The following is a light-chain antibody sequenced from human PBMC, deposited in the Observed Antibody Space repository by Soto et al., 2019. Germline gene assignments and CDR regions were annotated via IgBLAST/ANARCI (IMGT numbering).Light chain of an antibody. CDR3: SSNISSSTYV. CDR1: SSDIGRYNY. Sequence: QSALTQPASVSGSPGQSITISCTGTSSDIGRYNYVSWYQQYPGKAPKFMIYDVSNRPSGVSNRFSGSKSGNTASLTISGLQAEDEADYYCSSNISSSTYVFRTGTKVTVL. J-gene: IGLJ1*01. V-gene: IGLV2-14*01. CDR2: DVS.